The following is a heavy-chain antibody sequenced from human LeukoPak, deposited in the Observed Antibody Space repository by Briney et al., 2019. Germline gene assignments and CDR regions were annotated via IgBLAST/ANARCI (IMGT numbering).Heavy chain of an antibody. V-gene: IGHV3-74*01. Sequence: GGSLRLSCAASGFNFASHWMHWVRQTPGKGLVWVSRINSGGSGTSYADFVGGRFTISRDNAKNSLYLQMNSLRVEDTAVYYCARKTGDCWGQGTLVIVSS. CDR1: GFNFASHW. CDR3: ARKTGDC. D-gene: IGHD1-14*01. J-gene: IGHJ4*02. CDR2: INSGGSGT.